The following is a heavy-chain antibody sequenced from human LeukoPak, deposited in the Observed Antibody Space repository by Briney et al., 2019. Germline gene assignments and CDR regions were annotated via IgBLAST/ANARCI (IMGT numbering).Heavy chain of an antibody. CDR3: ARASSGIFGVVVNYFDN. D-gene: IGHD3-3*01. Sequence: PGGSLRLSCAASGFTFRSYAMSWVRQAPGKGLEWVSTIGGLGIKTYFADSVKGRFTISRDNSKNTLYLQMNSLRAEDTAIYYCARASSGIFGVVVNYFDNWGQGTLVTVSS. CDR1: GFTFRSYA. J-gene: IGHJ4*02. CDR2: IGGLGIKT. V-gene: IGHV3-23*01.